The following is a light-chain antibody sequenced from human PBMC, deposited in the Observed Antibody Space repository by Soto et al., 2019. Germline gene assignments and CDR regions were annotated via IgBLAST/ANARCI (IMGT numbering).Light chain of an antibody. CDR2: EVS. CDR3: CSYAGSSSNWV. CDR1: SSDVGNYNL. Sequence: QSALTQPASVSGSPGQSTTISCTGTSSDVGNYNLVSWYQQHPDKAPKLMIHEVSKRPSGVSNRFSGSKSGNTASLTISGLQAEDEAAYYCCSYAGSSSNWVFGGGTKLTVL. J-gene: IGLJ3*02. V-gene: IGLV2-23*02.